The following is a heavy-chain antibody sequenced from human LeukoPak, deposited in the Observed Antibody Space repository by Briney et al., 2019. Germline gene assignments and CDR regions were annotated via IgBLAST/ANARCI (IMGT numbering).Heavy chain of an antibody. CDR3: AKVLSGAGLYYYYMDV. V-gene: IGHV3-23*01. CDR2: ISGSGGST. D-gene: IGHD6-25*01. J-gene: IGHJ6*03. CDR1: GFTFSSYA. Sequence: PGGSLRLSCAASGFTFSSYAMSWVRQAPGKGLEWVSGISGSGGSTYYADSVKGRFTISRDHSKNTLYLQMNSLRAEDTAVYYCAKVLSGAGLYYYYMDVWGKGTTVTVSS.